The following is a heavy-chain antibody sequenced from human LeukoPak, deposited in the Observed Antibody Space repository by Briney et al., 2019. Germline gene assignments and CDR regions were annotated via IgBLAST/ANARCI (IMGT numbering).Heavy chain of an antibody. D-gene: IGHD6-13*01. J-gene: IGHJ4*02. V-gene: IGHV3-23*01. Sequence: GGSLRLSCAASGFTFSSYAMGWVRQAPGKGLEWVSAISGSGDSTYYGDSVKGRFTISRDNSKNMLYLQMNSLRAEDTAVYYCAKTRPLDSSSWSHGDYWGQGTLVTVSS. CDR1: GFTFSSYA. CDR3: AKTRPLDSSSWSHGDY. CDR2: ISGSGDST.